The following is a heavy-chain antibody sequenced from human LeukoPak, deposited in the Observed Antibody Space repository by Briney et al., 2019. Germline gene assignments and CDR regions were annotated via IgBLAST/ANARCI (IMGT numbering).Heavy chain of an antibody. Sequence: GASVKVSCKASGYTFTSYAMNWVRQAPGQGLEWMGWINTNTGNPTYAQGFTGRFVFSLDTSVSTAYLQISSLKAEDTAVYYCARGNDGDYVAAFDIWGQGTMVTVSS. V-gene: IGHV7-4-1*02. CDR2: INTNTGNP. D-gene: IGHD4-17*01. CDR1: GYTFTSYA. J-gene: IGHJ3*02. CDR3: ARGNDGDYVAAFDI.